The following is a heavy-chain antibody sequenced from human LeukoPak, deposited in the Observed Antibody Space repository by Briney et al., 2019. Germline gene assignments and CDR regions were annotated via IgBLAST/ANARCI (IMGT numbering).Heavy chain of an antibody. V-gene: IGHV1-18*01. CDR1: GYTFSSYG. CDR3: ARRVVVAATNDY. J-gene: IGHJ4*02. CDR2: ISAYNGNT. D-gene: IGHD2-15*01. Sequence: VASVKLSCKASGYTFSSYGITWVRQAPGQGLEWMGWISAYNGNTNYAQKLQGRVTMTTDTSTSTAYMELRSLRSDDTAVYYCARRVVVAATNDYWGQGTLVTVSS.